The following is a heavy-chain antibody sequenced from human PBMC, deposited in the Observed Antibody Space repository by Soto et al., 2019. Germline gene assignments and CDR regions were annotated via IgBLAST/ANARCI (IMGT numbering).Heavy chain of an antibody. Sequence: GGSLRLSCAASGFTFSSYGMHWVRQAPGKGLEWVAFISYDGSNKYYTDSVKGRFTISRDNSKNTQSLQMNSLRAEDTAVYYCAKDDSSGRFDYWGQGTLVTVSS. D-gene: IGHD6-19*01. CDR1: GFTFSSYG. J-gene: IGHJ4*02. CDR2: ISYDGSNK. V-gene: IGHV3-30*18. CDR3: AKDDSSGRFDY.